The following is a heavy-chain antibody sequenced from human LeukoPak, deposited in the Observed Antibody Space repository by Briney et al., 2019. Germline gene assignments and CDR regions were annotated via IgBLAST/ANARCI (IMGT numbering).Heavy chain of an antibody. CDR1: GGSISSYY. CDR3: ARAPSIMITFGGVFFDY. J-gene: IGHJ4*02. CDR2: IYYSGST. V-gene: IGHV4-59*01. D-gene: IGHD3-16*01. Sequence: PSETLSLTCTVSGGSISSYYWSWIRQPPGKGLEWIGNIYYSGSTNYNPSLKSRVTISVDTSKNQFSLKLSSVTAADTAVYYCARAPSIMITFGGVFFDYWGQGTLVTVSS.